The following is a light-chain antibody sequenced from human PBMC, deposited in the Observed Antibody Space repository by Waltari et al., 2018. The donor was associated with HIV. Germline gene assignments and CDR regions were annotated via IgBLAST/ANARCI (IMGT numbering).Light chain of an antibody. CDR1: QSLFYTSTKKAY. CDR2: WAF. Sequence: DIVMTQSPDSLSVSLGERATINCRSSQSLFYTSTKKAYLAWYQLKPGQTPKLIIYWAFMRESGVPDRFTGSGSGTDFTLTITSLQAEDVAVYYCQQYYAIPLTFGGGTKVEIK. J-gene: IGKJ4*01. V-gene: IGKV4-1*01. CDR3: QQYYAIPLT.